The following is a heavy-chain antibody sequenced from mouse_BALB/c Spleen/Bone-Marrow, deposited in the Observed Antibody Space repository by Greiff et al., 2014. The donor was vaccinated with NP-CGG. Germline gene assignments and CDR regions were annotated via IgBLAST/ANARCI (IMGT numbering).Heavy chain of an antibody. CDR3: ARVYLWYFDV. D-gene: IGHD2-3*01. V-gene: IGHV2-9*02. CDR1: GVFLTSYG. CDR2: IWAGGST. J-gene: IGHJ1*01. Sequence: QVQLKESGPGPGAPSQSLSITCTVSGVFLTSYGVHWGRQPPGKGLEWLGVIWAGGSTNYNSALMSRLSISKDNSKSRVFLKMNSLQTDDTAMYYCARVYLWYFDVWGAGTTVTVSS.